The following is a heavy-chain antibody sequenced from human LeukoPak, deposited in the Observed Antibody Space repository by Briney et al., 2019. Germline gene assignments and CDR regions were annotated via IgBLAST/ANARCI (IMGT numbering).Heavy chain of an antibody. CDR2: ISGSGGST. Sequence: GSLRLSCAASGFTFSSYAMIWVRQAPGKGLEWGSGISGSGGSTFYADSVKGRFTISRDNSKNTLYLLINSLRAEDTAVYYCAKDGTTVVRGLFDKWGPGTMVTVSS. V-gene: IGHV3-23*01. J-gene: IGHJ3*02. CDR3: AKDGTTVVRGLFDK. D-gene: IGHD4-23*01. CDR1: GFTFSSYA.